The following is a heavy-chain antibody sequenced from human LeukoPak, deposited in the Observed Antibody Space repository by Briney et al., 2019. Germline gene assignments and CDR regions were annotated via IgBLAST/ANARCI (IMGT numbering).Heavy chain of an antibody. V-gene: IGHV4-30-4*08. J-gene: IGHJ4*02. CDR3: ARGPTMTTDY. CDR1: GGSISRSDYY. Sequence: SQTLSLTCTVSGGSISRSDYYWSWIRQPPGKGLEWIGYIFYRGSTSYNPSLKSRVTMSVDSSKNQFSLKLSSVTAADTAVYYCARGPTMTTDYWGQGTLVTVSP. CDR2: IFYRGST. D-gene: IGHD4-17*01.